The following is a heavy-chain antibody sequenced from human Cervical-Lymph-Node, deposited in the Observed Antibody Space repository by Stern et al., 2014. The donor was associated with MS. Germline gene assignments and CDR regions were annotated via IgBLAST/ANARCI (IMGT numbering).Heavy chain of an antibody. CDR3: ARVGGWYQGPDTSDAPY. Sequence: VQLVQSGAEVKKPGASVKVSCKASGYTFTSYGISWVRPAPGQGLEWMGWISAYNGNTNYAQELPGRVTIPTATSTNTAYMELRSLRSDDTAVYYCARVGGWYQGPDTSDAPYWGQGTLVTVSS. D-gene: IGHD6-19*01. CDR2: ISAYNGNT. CDR1: GYTFTSYG. J-gene: IGHJ4*02. V-gene: IGHV1-18*01.